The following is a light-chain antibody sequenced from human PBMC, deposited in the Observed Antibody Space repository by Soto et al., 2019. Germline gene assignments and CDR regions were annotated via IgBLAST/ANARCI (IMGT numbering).Light chain of an antibody. CDR3: QQYNSYPIT. V-gene: IGKV3-11*01. J-gene: IGKJ5*01. Sequence: EIVLTQSPATLSSFPGDRVTLSCRASQYINTRLAWYQHRPGQAPRLLIYQTSIRAAGIPARFSASGSGTDFTLTISRLEPDDFATYYCQQYNSYPITFGQGTRLEIK. CDR2: QTS. CDR1: QYINTR.